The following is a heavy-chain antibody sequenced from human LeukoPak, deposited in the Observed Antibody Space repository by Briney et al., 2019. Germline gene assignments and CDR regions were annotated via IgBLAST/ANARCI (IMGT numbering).Heavy chain of an antibody. CDR3: ATYRQVLLPFES. Sequence: GGSLRLSCAASGFTFSTFAMIWVRQPPRKGLEWVSSIFPSGGEIHYADSVRGRFTISRDNSKSTLSLQMNSLRAEDTAIYYCATYRQVLLPFESWGQGTLVTVSS. CDR1: GFTFSTFA. D-gene: IGHD2-8*02. CDR2: IFPSGGEI. V-gene: IGHV3-23*01. J-gene: IGHJ4*02.